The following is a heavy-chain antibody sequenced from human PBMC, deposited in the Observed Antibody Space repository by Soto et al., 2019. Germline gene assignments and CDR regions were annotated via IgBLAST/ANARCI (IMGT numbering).Heavy chain of an antibody. CDR1: GYTFTSFG. J-gene: IGHJ4*02. V-gene: IGHV1-18*01. CDR2: ITTDKGKT. Sequence: QVQLVQSGPEVKKPGASVKVSCKTSGYTFTSFGISWVRQAPGQGLEWMGWITTDKGKTNYAQKFQGRVPMPTDTSTSTVYMQLRSLRSDDRAVYYCATRPPQFAYWGQGTLVTVSS. CDR3: ATRPPQFAY.